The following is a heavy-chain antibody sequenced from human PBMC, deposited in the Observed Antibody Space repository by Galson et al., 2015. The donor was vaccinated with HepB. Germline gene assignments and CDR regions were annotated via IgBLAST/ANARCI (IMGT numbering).Heavy chain of an antibody. Sequence: QVQLQESGPGLVKPSETLSLTCTVSTGSISGYYWSWIRQPPGKGLEWIGYTHYSGSTNSNPSLKSRVTISVDTSKNQFSLKLSSVTAADTAVYYCARDVVVPAGGYMDVWGKGTTVTVSS. CDR1: TGSISGYY. V-gene: IGHV4-59*01. D-gene: IGHD2-2*01. J-gene: IGHJ6*03. CDR2: THYSGST. CDR3: ARDVVVPAGGYMDV.